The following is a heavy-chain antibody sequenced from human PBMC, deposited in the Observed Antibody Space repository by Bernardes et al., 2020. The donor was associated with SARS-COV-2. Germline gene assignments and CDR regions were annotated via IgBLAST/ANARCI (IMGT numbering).Heavy chain of an antibody. D-gene: IGHD3-16*01. V-gene: IGHV3-23*01. Sequence: GGSLRLSCAASGFAFNTFFMTWVRQAPGKGLEWVSVLSDNGATTDYADSVQGRFIVSRDNSKNTLFLQMNSLRVEDTAIYYWSKGPRFVSVGQSTYTGLDVWGRGTRVTVSS. CDR3: SKGPRFVSVGQSTYTGLDV. J-gene: IGHJ6*02. CDR2: LSDNGATT. CDR1: GFAFNTFF.